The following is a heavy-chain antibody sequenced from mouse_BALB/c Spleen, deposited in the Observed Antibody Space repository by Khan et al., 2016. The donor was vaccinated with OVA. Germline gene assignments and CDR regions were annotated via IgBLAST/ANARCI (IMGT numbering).Heavy chain of an antibody. CDR1: GYSITSEYA. CDR3: TRKDYYDYDPFPY. J-gene: IGHJ3*01. V-gene: IGHV3-2*02. D-gene: IGHD2-4*01. Sequence: EVQFQESGPGLVKPSQSLSLTCTVTGYSITSEYAWNWIRQFPGNKLEWMGYINYSGNTRYNPSLKSRISITRDTSKNQFFLQLNSVTTEDTATYYCTRKDYYDYDPFPYWGQGTLVTVSA. CDR2: INYSGNT.